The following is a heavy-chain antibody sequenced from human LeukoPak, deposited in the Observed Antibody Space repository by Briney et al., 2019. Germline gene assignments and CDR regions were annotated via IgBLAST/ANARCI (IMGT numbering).Heavy chain of an antibody. CDR3: ARESTEDWFDP. CDR1: GFTFSSYA. CDR2: ISYDGSNK. D-gene: IGHD4-11*01. V-gene: IGHV3-30*01. J-gene: IGHJ5*02. Sequence: GRSLRLSCAASGFTFSSYAMHWVRQAPGKGLEWVAVISYDGSNKYYADSVKGRFTISRDNSKNTLYLQMNSLRAEDTAVHYCARESTEDWFDPWGQGTLVTVSS.